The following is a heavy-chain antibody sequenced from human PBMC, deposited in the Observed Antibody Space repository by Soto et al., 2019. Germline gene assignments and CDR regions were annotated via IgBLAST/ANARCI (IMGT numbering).Heavy chain of an antibody. CDR2: ITGSSGTK. Sequence: DVQLVESGGDLVQPGGSLRLSCAASGFSITNYEMDWVRQAPGKGLEWVSHITGSSGTKNYADSVKGRFTISRDNAKNSLFLQMNSLRAEDTGVYYCATERLTDAALSGCDAFYIWGRGTMVTVSS. CDR1: GFSITNYE. CDR3: ATERLTDAALSGCDAFYI. J-gene: IGHJ3*02. D-gene: IGHD3-22*01. V-gene: IGHV3-48*03.